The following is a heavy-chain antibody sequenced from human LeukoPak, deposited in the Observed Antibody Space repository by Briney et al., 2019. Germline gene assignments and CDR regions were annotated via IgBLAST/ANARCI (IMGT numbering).Heavy chain of an antibody. D-gene: IGHD3-22*01. CDR3: AKVSSYDSSGYDAFNI. Sequence: GGSLRLSCAASGFTFSSYAMSWVRQAPGKGLEWVSAISGSGGSTYYADSVKGRFTIFRDNSKNTLYLQMNSLRAEDTAVYYCAKVSSYDSSGYDAFNIWGQGTMVTVSS. CDR2: ISGSGGST. J-gene: IGHJ3*02. V-gene: IGHV3-23*01. CDR1: GFTFSSYA.